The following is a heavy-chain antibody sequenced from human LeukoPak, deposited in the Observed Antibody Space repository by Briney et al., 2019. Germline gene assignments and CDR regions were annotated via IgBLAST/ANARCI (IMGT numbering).Heavy chain of an antibody. CDR3: AREGYYGSGSPPSLYFDY. V-gene: IGHV3-30-3*01. J-gene: IGHJ4*02. CDR2: TSSDLNAK. D-gene: IGHD3-10*01. CDR1: GFTFRNYV. Sequence: GGSLRLSCEASGFTFRNYVIHWVRQAPGKGLEWVAVTSSDLNAKLYADSVKGRFTISRDNSRSTLYLQMNSLRPEDTAIYYCAREGYYGSGSPPSLYFDYWGQGTLVTVSS.